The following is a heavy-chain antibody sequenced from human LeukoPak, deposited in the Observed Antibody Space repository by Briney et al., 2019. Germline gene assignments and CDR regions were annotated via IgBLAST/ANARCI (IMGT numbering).Heavy chain of an antibody. D-gene: IGHD3-3*01. CDR1: GFTVNSKY. V-gene: IGHV3-66*02. Sequence: GGSLRLSCAVSGFTVNSKYMNWARKAPGKGLEWVSILYSSGTTYYADSVKVRFPISRDNSKNTLYLQLDCWRPQDTAVFFCAANYDFWSGYPPDWGQGTLVTVSS. CDR3: AANYDFWSGYPPD. CDR2: LYSSGTT. J-gene: IGHJ4*02.